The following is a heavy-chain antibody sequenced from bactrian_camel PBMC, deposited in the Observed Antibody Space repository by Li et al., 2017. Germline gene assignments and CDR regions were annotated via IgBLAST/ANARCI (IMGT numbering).Heavy chain of an antibody. J-gene: IGHJ4*01. V-gene: IGHV3S55*01. CDR2: VCYRGGGT. CDR1: EDTYSEYDDSTPYNC. CDR3: AAGTRIIVGDYCDGITN. D-gene: IGHD4*01. Sequence: HVQLVESGGGSVQAGGSLRLSCSASEDTYSEYDDSTPYNCMGWFRQSPGKEREGVAVVCYRGGGTYYDESVKGRFAISQDNAKNTNTLFLQMNSLKPEDTAMYYCAAGTRIIVGDYCDGITNWGQGTQVTVS.